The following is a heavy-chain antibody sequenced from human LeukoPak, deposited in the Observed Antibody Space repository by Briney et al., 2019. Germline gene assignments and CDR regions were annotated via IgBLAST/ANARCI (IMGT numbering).Heavy chain of an antibody. CDR1: GFTFSSYG. CDR2: ISGSGGST. D-gene: IGHD4-23*01. V-gene: IGHV3-23*01. CDR3: AKLSFGGNSVDY. Sequence: GGSLRLSCAASGFTFSSYGMSWVRQAPGKGLEWVSAISGSGGSTYYADSVKGRFTISRDNSKNTLYLQMNSLRAEDTAVYYCAKLSFGGNSVDYWGQGTLVTVSS. J-gene: IGHJ4*02.